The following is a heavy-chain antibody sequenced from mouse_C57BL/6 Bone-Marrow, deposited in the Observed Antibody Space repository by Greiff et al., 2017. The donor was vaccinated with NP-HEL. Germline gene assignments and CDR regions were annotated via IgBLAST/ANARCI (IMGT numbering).Heavy chain of an antibody. V-gene: IGHV5-17*01. D-gene: IGHD1-1*01. J-gene: IGHJ4*01. CDR2: ISSGSSTI. CDR3: AGSPPYYYAMDY. CDR1: GFTFSDYG. Sequence: EVKLVESGGGLVKPGGSLKLSCAASGFTFSDYGMHWVRQAPEKGLEWVAYISSGSSTIYYADTVKGRFTISRDNAKNTLFLQMTSLRSEDTAMYYCAGSPPYYYAMDYWGQGTSVTVSS.